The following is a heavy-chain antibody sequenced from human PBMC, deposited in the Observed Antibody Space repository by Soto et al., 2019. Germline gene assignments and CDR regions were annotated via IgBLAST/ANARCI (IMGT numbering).Heavy chain of an antibody. CDR1: GGSFSGYY. D-gene: IGHD2-15*01. CDR2: INHSGST. Sequence: QVQLQQWGAGLLKPSETLSLTCAVYGGSFSGYYWSWIRQPPGKGLEWIGEINHSGSTNYNPSLKSRVTISVDTSKNQSSLKLSSVTAADTAVYYCARGNGYGGSYFDYWGQGTLVTVSS. CDR3: ARGNGYGGSYFDY. J-gene: IGHJ4*02. V-gene: IGHV4-34*01.